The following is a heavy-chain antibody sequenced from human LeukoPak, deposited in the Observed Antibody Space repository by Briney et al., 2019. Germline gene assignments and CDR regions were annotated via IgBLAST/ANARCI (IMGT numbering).Heavy chain of an antibody. D-gene: IGHD3-10*01. V-gene: IGHV3-30-3*01. Sequence: PGGSLRLSCAASGFTFSSYAMHWVRQAPGKGLEWVAVISYDGSNKYYADSVKGRFTISRDNSKNTLYLQMNSLRAEDTAVYYCARDGYYYGSGGYHSYYFDYWGQGTLVTVSS. CDR3: ARDGYYYGSGGYHSYYFDY. CDR2: ISYDGSNK. CDR1: GFTFSSYA. J-gene: IGHJ4*02.